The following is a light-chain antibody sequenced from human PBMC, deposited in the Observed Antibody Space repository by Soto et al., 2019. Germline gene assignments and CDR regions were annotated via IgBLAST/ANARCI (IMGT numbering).Light chain of an antibody. CDR3: QQYNTYFAP. CDR1: QSVTNW. Sequence: DIQMTQSPSTLPASLGDRVTITCRASQSVTNWLAWYQQKPGKAPKLLIYHASTLNSGVPSRFSGSGSGTEFTLTISSLQRDDFATYFCQQYNTYFAPFGQGTKVDIK. CDR2: HAS. J-gene: IGKJ1*01. V-gene: IGKV1-5*01.